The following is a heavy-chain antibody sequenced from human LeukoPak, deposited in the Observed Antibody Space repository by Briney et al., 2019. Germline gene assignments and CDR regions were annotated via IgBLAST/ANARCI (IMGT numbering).Heavy chain of an antibody. Sequence: SETLSLTCAVYGGSFSGYYWSWIRQPPGKGLEWIGEINHSGSTNYNPSLKSRVTISVDTSKNQFSPKLSSVTAADTAVYYCARGRRITMVRGVMDVWGQGTTVTVSS. CDR1: GGSFSGYY. V-gene: IGHV4-34*01. D-gene: IGHD3-10*01. CDR3: ARGRRITMVRGVMDV. CDR2: INHSGST. J-gene: IGHJ6*02.